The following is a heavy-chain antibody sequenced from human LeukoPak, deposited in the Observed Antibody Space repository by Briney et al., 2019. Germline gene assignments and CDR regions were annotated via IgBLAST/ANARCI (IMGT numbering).Heavy chain of an antibody. CDR2: ISSSSSYI. D-gene: IGHD1-26*01. CDR1: GFTFSSYW. CDR3: ARDRIVGATIDY. V-gene: IGHV3-21*01. Sequence: PGGSLRLSCAASGFTFSSYWMHWVRQAPGKGLEWVSSISSSSSYIYYADLVKGRFTISRDNAKNSLYLQMNSLRAEDTAVYYCARDRIVGATIDYWGQGTLVTVSS. J-gene: IGHJ4*02.